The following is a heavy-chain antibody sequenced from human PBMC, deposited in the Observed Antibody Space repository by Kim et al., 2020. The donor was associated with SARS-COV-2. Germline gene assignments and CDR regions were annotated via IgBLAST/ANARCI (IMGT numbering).Heavy chain of an antibody. CDR3: ARRPAGGWSQVDYYYGMDV. Sequence: GGSLRLSCAASGFTFSSYWMHWVRQAPGKGLVWVSRINSDGSSTSYADSVKGRFTISRDNAKNTLYLQMNSLRAEDTAVYYCARRPAGGWSQVDYYYGMDVWGQGTTVTVSS. D-gene: IGHD6-19*01. CDR2: INSDGSST. V-gene: IGHV3-74*01. J-gene: IGHJ6*02. CDR1: GFTFSSYW.